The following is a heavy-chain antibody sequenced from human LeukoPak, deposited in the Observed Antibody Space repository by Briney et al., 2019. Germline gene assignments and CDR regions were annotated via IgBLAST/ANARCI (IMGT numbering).Heavy chain of an antibody. V-gene: IGHV3-23*01. Sequence: GGSLRLSCAASGFTFSSFPMSWVRQAQGKGLEWDSAISGSGGSTYYVDSVKGRFTISRDNSKNTLYLQMSSLRAEDTAVYYCAKGELRDYRVSFDYWGQGTLVTVSS. J-gene: IGHJ4*02. CDR1: GFTFSSFP. CDR3: AKGELRDYRVSFDY. D-gene: IGHD4-11*01. CDR2: ISGSGGST.